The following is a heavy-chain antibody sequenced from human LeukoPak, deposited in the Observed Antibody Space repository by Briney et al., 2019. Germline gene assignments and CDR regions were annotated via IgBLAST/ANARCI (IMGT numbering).Heavy chain of an antibody. V-gene: IGHV5-51*01. CDR2: IYPADSKT. CDR3: VRSPPCSSGTCYPNWFDP. CDR1: GYNFVNNW. Sequence: GGSLEISCQGSGYNFVNNWIGWGRQVPGKGLEWMAIIYPADSKTKYSPSFQGQVTNSAEQFINTAFLQWSSLKASDTAKYYCVRSPPCSSGTCYPNWFDPWGQGTMVIVSS. J-gene: IGHJ5*02. D-gene: IGHD2-15*01.